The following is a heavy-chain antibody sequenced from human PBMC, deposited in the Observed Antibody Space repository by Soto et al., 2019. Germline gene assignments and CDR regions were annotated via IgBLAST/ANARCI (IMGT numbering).Heavy chain of an antibody. Sequence: ASLQVSCKASGYTFTSYGISWVRQAPGQGLEWMGWISAYNGNTNHAQKLQGRVTMTTDTSTSTAYMELRSLRSDDPAVYYCARDRDIVVVPACISNYYYGMDGWGEGTTVTVSS. CDR2: ISAYNGNT. CDR3: ARDRDIVVVPACISNYYYGMDG. D-gene: IGHD2-2*01. V-gene: IGHV1-18*04. CDR1: GYTFTSYG. J-gene: IGHJ6*04.